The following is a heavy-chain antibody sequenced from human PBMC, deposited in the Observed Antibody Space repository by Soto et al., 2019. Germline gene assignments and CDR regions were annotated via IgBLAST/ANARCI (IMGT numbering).Heavy chain of an antibody. D-gene: IGHD3-10*01. CDR3: ARDQGGYGSGSYYSWGYYYYYYGMDV. CDR2: ISSSSSYI. Sequence: GWSLRLDCAAAGFTFSSHSMKWVRQDPGKGLEWVSSISSSSSYIYYADSVKGRFTISRDNAKNSLYLQMNSLRAEDTAVYYCARDQGGYGSGSYYSWGYYYYYYGMDVWGQGTTVTVSS. J-gene: IGHJ6*02. V-gene: IGHV3-21*01. CDR1: GFTFSSHS.